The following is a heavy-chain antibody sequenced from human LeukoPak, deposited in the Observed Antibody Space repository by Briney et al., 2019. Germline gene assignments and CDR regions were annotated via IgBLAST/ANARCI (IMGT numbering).Heavy chain of an antibody. V-gene: IGHV3-21*01. CDR1: GFSLSSFS. CDR2: IDSSSSYI. CDR3: ARSGRLRYYYGMDV. J-gene: IGHJ6*02. D-gene: IGHD3-10*01. Sequence: GGSLRLSCAASGFSLSSFSMNWVRLASGKGLEWVSFIDSSSSYIYYADSVKGRFTISRDNAKNSLYLQMNSLRAEDTALYYCARSGRLRYYYGMDVWGHGTTVTVSS.